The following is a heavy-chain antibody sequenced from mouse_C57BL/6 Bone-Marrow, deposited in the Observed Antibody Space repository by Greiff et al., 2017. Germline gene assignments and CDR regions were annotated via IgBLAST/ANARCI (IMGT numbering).Heavy chain of an antibody. V-gene: IGHV14-4*01. CDR3: TTRESFDY. CDR1: GFNIKDDY. CDR2: IDPENGDT. Sequence: LVESGAELVRPGASVKLSCTASGFNIKDDYMHWVKQRPEQGLEWIGWIDPENGDTEYASKFQGKATITADTSSNTAYLQLSSLTSEDTAVYYCTTRESFDYWGQGTTLTVSS. J-gene: IGHJ2*01.